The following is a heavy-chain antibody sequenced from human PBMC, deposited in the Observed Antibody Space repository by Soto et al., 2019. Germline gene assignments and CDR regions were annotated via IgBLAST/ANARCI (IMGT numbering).Heavy chain of an antibody. CDR1: GFTFSSNA. CDR3: AKNRYLPVEYFQH. Sequence: GGSLRLSCAAFGFTFSSNAMSWVRQAPGKGLEWVSAISVSRDSTYYADFVKGRFTISRDNSKNTLYLQMNSLRVEDTAIYYCAKNRYLPVEYFQHWGQGTLVTVSS. J-gene: IGHJ1*01. V-gene: IGHV3-23*01. D-gene: IGHD2-2*02. CDR2: ISVSRDST.